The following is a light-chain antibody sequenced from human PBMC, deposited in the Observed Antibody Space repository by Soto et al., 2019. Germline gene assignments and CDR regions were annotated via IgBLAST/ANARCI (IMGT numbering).Light chain of an antibody. Sequence: QSALTQPPSASGSPGQSVTISCTGTSSDVGAYKYVSWYQQHPGKAPKLMIYAVSERPSGVPDRFSGSKSGNTASLTISGLQAEDEADYYCCSYAGRYTWVFGGGTKLTVL. V-gene: IGLV2-8*01. J-gene: IGLJ3*02. CDR1: SSDVGAYKY. CDR3: CSYAGRYTWV. CDR2: AVS.